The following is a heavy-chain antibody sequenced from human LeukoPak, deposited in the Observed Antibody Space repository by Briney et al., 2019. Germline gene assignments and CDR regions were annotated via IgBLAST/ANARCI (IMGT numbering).Heavy chain of an antibody. CDR3: ARSNQADDY. CDR2: INPGGSSI. D-gene: IGHD1-14*01. CDR1: GFTFSSYS. V-gene: IGHV3-74*01. Sequence: AGGSLRLSCAASGFTFSSYSMNWVRQVPGKGLVWVARINPGGSSITYADSVKGRFTISRDNAKNTLYLQMDSLRAEDTGVYYCARSNQADDYWGQGTLVTVSS. J-gene: IGHJ4*02.